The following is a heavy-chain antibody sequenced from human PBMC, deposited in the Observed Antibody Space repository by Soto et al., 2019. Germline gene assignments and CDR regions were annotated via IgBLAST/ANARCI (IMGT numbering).Heavy chain of an antibody. Sequence: EVQLLESGGGLVQPGGSLRLSCAASGFSLTKYALKWVRQAPGKGLEWVSTITGSGETTYYADSVKGRFTISRDTSKNTLFLQMHSLRPEDTALYHCAKDDTAPVGGYGMDVWGQGTTVIVSS. CDR3: AKDDTAPVGGYGMDV. V-gene: IGHV3-23*01. J-gene: IGHJ6*02. CDR1: GFSLTKYA. CDR2: ITGSGETT. D-gene: IGHD1-26*01.